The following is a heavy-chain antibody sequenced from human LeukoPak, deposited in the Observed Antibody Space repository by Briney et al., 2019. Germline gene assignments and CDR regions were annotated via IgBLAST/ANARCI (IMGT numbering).Heavy chain of an antibody. Sequence: SQTLSLTCAISGDSVSSNSATWNWIRQSPSRGLEWLGRTYYRSTWYNDYALSVNSRITINPDTSKNQFSLQLNSVTPEDTAMYYCATDRFGNYDFDNWGQGTLVTVSS. CDR2: TYYRSTWYN. CDR3: ATDRFGNYDFDN. D-gene: IGHD4-11*01. CDR1: GDSVSSNSAT. J-gene: IGHJ4*02. V-gene: IGHV6-1*01.